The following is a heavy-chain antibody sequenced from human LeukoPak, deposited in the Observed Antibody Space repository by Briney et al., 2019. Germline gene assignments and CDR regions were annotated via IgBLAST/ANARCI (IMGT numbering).Heavy chain of an antibody. CDR3: AYTSGYDFSSYYYYYMDV. CDR1: GFIFSSYS. D-gene: IGHD5-12*01. J-gene: IGHJ6*03. Sequence: GGSLGLSCAASGFIFSSYSMNWVRQAPGKGLEWVSSIRSGSSYIYYADSVKGRFTISRDNAKNSLYLQMNSLSAEDTAVYYCAYTSGYDFSSYYYYYMDVWGKGTTVTVSS. CDR2: IRSGSSYI. V-gene: IGHV3-21*01.